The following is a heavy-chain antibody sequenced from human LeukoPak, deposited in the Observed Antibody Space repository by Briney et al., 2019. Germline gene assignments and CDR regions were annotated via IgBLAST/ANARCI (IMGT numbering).Heavy chain of an antibody. D-gene: IGHD1-14*01. CDR1: GGSISSSSYY. CDR3: AREPYNRYYFDY. CDR2: IYYSGST. V-gene: IGHV4-39*07. Sequence: SETLSLTCTVSGGSISSSSYYWGWLRQPPGKGLEWIGSIYYSGSTYYNPSLKSRVTISVDTSKNQFSLKLSSVTAADTAVYYCAREPYNRYYFDYWGQGTLATVSS. J-gene: IGHJ4*02.